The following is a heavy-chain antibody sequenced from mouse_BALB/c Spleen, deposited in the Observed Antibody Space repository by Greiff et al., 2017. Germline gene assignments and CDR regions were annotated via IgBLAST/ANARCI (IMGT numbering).Heavy chain of an antibody. Sequence: EVQLQESGPGLVKPSQSLSLTCTVTGYSITSDYAWNWIRQFPGNKLEWMGYISYDGSNNYNPSLKNRISITRDTSKNQFFLKLNSVTTEDTATYYCARDGNFAMDYWGQGTSVTVSS. CDR3: ARDGNFAMDY. V-gene: IGHV3-6*02. CDR2: ISYDGSN. J-gene: IGHJ4*01. D-gene: IGHD1-1*02. CDR1: GYSITSDYA.